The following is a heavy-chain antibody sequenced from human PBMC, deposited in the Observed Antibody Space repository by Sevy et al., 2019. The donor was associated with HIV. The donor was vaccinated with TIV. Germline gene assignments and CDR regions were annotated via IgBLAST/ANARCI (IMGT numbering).Heavy chain of an antibody. Sequence: GGSLRLSCAVSGFTFSNAWMSWVRQAPGKGLEWVGRIKSKTDDVTTEYAAPVKGRFTISRDDSKNTLYLQMNSLKTEDTAVYFCNTVWIRTGSMEGNGVFEYWGQGTRVTVSS. D-gene: IGHD1-26*01. V-gene: IGHV3-15*01. CDR1: GFTFSNAW. CDR3: NTVWIRTGSMEGNGVFEY. CDR2: IKSKTDDVTT. J-gene: IGHJ4*02.